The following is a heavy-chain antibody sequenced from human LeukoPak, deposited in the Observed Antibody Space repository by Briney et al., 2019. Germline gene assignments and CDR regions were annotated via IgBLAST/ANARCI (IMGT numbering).Heavy chain of an antibody. CDR2: IWYDGSNK. D-gene: IGHD3-9*01. J-gene: IGHJ6*02. V-gene: IGHV3-33*01. CDR1: GFTFGSYG. Sequence: GGSLRLSCAASGFTFGSYGMHWVRQAPGKGLEWVAVIWYDGSNKYYADSVKGRFTISRDNSKNTLYLQMNSLRAEDTAVYYCARISGSNFDWFRLNYYHHGMDVWGQGTTVTVSS. CDR3: ARISGSNFDWFRLNYYHHGMDV.